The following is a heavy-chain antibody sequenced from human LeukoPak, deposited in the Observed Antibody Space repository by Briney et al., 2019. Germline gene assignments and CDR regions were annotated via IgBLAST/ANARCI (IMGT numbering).Heavy chain of an antibody. D-gene: IGHD6-13*01. CDR2: IYYSGST. Sequence: SETLSLTCTVSGGSISSYYWSWIRQPPGKGLEWIGYIYYSGSTNYNPFLKSRVTISLDTSKNQFSLKLSSVTAADTAVYYCATLSSSWYPYYFDYWGQGTLVTVSS. J-gene: IGHJ4*02. CDR1: GGSISSYY. CDR3: ATLSSSWYPYYFDY. V-gene: IGHV4-59*08.